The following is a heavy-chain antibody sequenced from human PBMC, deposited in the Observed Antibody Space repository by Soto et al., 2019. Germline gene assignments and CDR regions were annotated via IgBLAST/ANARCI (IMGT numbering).Heavy chain of an antibody. J-gene: IGHJ6*02. CDR1: GYSFNRYW. D-gene: IGHD3-22*01. CDR3: ARQDSSGYYYYGVDV. CDR2: IYPGDSAT. Sequence: PGESLKISCKGSGYSFNRYWIGWVRQMPGKGPEWRGLIYPGDSATRYSPSFQGQVTISADKSISTAYLQWTSLKASDTAMYFCARQDSSGYYYYGVDVWGQGTTVTVSS. V-gene: IGHV5-51*01.